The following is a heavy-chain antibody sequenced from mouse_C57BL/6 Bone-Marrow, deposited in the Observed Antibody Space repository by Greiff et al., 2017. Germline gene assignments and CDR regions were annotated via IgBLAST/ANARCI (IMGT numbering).Heavy chain of an antibody. J-gene: IGHJ4*01. V-gene: IGHV1-9*01. CDR3: ARGSNFYYAMDY. CDR1: GYTFTGYW. D-gene: IGHD2-5*01. CDR2: ILPGSGST. Sequence: VKLQQSGAELMKPGASVKLSCKATGYTFTGYWIEWVKQRPGHGLEWIGEILPGSGSTNYNAKFKGKATFTADTSSNTAYMQLSSLTTEDSAIYYCARGSNFYYAMDYWGQGTSVTVSS.